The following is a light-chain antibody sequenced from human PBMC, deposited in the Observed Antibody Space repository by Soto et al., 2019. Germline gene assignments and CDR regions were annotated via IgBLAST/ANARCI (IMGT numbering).Light chain of an antibody. CDR2: DAS. V-gene: IGKV3-15*01. CDR1: QSVSRN. Sequence: EIVMTQSPATLSVSPGERATLSCRASQSVSRNLAWYQQKPGQPPRLLIYDASTRATGVPARFGGSGSGTEFTLTISGLQSEDFAVYYCQQFSSYPLTFGGGTKVEIK. CDR3: QQFSSYPLT. J-gene: IGKJ4*01.